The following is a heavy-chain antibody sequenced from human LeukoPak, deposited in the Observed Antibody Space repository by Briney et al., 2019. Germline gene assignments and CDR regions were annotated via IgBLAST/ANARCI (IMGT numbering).Heavy chain of an antibody. D-gene: IGHD3-22*01. CDR2: ISAYNGNT. CDR3: ARDTMIVVVITTGHDAFDI. V-gene: IGHV1-18*01. Sequence: GASVKVSCKTSGDTFSNYAISWVRQAPGQGLEWMGWISAYNGNTNYAQKLQGRVTMTTNTSTSTAYMELRSLRSDDTAVYYCARDTMIVVVITTGHDAFDIWGQGTMVTVSS. CDR1: GDTFSNYA. J-gene: IGHJ3*02.